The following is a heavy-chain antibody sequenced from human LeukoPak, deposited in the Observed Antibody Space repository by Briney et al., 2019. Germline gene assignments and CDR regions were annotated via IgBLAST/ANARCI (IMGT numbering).Heavy chain of an antibody. CDR3: ARVSKEAARPYYYYYMDV. CDR1: GGSISSYY. V-gene: IGHV4-59*01. CDR2: IYYSGST. D-gene: IGHD6-6*01. Sequence: SETLSLTCTVSGGSISSYYWSWIRQPPGKGLEWIGYIYYSGSTNYNPSLKSRVTISVDTSKNQFSLKLSSVTAADTAVYYCARVSKEAARPYYYYYMDVWSKGTTVTVSS. J-gene: IGHJ6*03.